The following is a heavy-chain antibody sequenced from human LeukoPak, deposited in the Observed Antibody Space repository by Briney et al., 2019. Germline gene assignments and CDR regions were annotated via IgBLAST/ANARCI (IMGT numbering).Heavy chain of an antibody. Sequence: SETLSLTCTVSGGSISSYYWSWIRQPAGKGLGWIGRIYSSGSTNYNPSLKSRVTISVDTSKNQFSLKLSSVTAADTAVYYCARGGHSYGYLNHSWFDPWGQGTLVTVSS. CDR1: GGSISSYY. J-gene: IGHJ5*02. CDR3: ARGGHSYGYLNHSWFDP. D-gene: IGHD5-18*01. V-gene: IGHV4-4*07. CDR2: IYSSGST.